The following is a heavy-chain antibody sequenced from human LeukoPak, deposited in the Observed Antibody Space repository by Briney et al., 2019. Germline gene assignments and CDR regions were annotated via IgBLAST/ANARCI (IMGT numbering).Heavy chain of an antibody. CDR2: ISYDGSNK. CDR1: GITFSSYA. V-gene: IGHV3-30*04. Sequence: GGSLRLSCAASGITFSSYAMHWVRQAPGKGLEWVAVISYDGSNKFYADSVKGRFTISRDNSKNTLSLQMTSLRTEDTAVYYCAVDLPTYYYDSSGLDAFDIWGQGTMVTVSS. CDR3: AVDLPTYYYDSSGLDAFDI. D-gene: IGHD3-22*01. J-gene: IGHJ3*02.